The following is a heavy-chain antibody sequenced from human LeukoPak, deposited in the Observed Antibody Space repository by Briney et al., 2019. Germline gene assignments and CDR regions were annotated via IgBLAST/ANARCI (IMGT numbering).Heavy chain of an antibody. CDR3: ARESSIAVAGGASDAFDI. CDR2: IYYSGST. Sequence: PSETLSLTCTVSGGSISSSSYYWGWIRQPPGKGLEWIGSIYYSGSTYYNPSLKSRVTISVDTSKNHFSLKLSSVTAADTAVYYCARESSIAVAGGASDAFDIWGQGTMVTVSS. J-gene: IGHJ3*02. CDR1: GGSISSSSYY. V-gene: IGHV4-39*02. D-gene: IGHD6-19*01.